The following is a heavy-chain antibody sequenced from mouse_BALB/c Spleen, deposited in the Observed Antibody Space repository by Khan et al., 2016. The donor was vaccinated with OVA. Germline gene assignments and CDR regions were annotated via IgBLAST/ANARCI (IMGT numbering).Heavy chain of an antibody. D-gene: IGHD1-1*01. CDR2: ISYSGRT. CDR3: ARSVTSTTGVATDFDY. CDR1: GYSITSDYA. J-gene: IGHJ2*01. Sequence: EVQLQESGPGLVKPSQSLSLTCTVTGYSITSDYAWNWIRQFPGNKLEWMGYISYSGRTSYNPSLKSRISITRDTSKNQFFLQLNSVTTDDTATYYCARSVTSTTGVATDFDYWGQGTTLTVSS. V-gene: IGHV3-2*02.